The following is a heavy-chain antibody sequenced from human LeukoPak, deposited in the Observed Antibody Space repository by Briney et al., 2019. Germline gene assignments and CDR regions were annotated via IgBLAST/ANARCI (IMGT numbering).Heavy chain of an antibody. Sequence: GGSLRLSCAASGFTFSTYAMNWVRQAPGKGLEWVSAISGSSSSTYYADSVKGRFTISRDNSKNTLYLQMNSLRAEDTAVYYCAKGKELASFDYWGQGTLVTVSS. CDR3: AKGKELASFDY. CDR1: GFTFSTYA. D-gene: IGHD1-26*01. V-gene: IGHV3-23*01. J-gene: IGHJ4*02. CDR2: ISGSSSST.